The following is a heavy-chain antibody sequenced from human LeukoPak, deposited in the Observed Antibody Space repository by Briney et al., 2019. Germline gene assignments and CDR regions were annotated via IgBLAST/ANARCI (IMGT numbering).Heavy chain of an antibody. J-gene: IGHJ4*02. V-gene: IGHV3-33*01. CDR3: ARGGLTIAEATTSWYLDY. Sequence: AGGSLRLSCATSGXRFSIYGMHWVRQAQGKGLEWVALTWYDGSNKNYADSVKGRFTISRDNSKNTLYLQMNSLRGEDTAVYYCARGGLTIAEATTSWYLDYWGRGTLVTVSS. CDR1: GXRFSIYG. CDR2: TWYDGSNK. D-gene: IGHD1-26*01.